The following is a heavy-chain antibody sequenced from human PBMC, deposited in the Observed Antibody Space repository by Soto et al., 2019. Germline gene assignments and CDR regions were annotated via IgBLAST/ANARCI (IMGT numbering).Heavy chain of an antibody. Sequence: EVQLLKSGGGLVQPGGSLRLSCAASGFTFSSYAMSWVRQAPGKGLEWVSAISGSGGSTYYADSVKGRFTISRDNSKNTLYLQMNSLRAEDTAVYYCAKDPRYCSGGSCYRYYYYYYMDVWGKGTTVTVSS. D-gene: IGHD2-15*01. CDR1: GFTFSSYA. CDR3: AKDPRYCSGGSCYRYYYYYYMDV. V-gene: IGHV3-23*01. CDR2: ISGSGGST. J-gene: IGHJ6*03.